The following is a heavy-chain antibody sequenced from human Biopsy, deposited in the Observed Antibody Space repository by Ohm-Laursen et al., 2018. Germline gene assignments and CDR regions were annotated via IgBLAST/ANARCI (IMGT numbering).Heavy chain of an antibody. CDR3: ARVAGGYAYYYGMDV. CDR2: IYYDGIT. CDR1: GYSVTNDYY. J-gene: IGHJ6*02. V-gene: IGHV4-38-2*01. D-gene: IGHD5-12*01. Sequence: SETLSLTCAVSGYSVTNDYYWGWIRQPPGKGLEWIGNIYYDGITYYNPSLKSRVAMSVDTSKNQFSPRLTSVTAADTAVYYCARVAGGYAYYYGMDVWGQGTTVIVSS.